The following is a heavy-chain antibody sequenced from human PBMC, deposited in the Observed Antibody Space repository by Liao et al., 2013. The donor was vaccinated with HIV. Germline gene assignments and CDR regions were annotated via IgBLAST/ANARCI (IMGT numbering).Heavy chain of an antibody. CDR3: ARRSDWFDP. V-gene: IGHV4-34*01. CDR1: GGSLSAYY. J-gene: IGHJ5*02. D-gene: IGHD6-25*01. CDR2: IKHSGST. Sequence: QVQLQQWGAGLLKPSETLSLTCAVYGGSLSAYYWSWIRQSPGEGLEWIGEIKHSGSTNYNPSLKSRVTISVDTSKNQFSLKLSSVTAADTAVYYCARRSDWFDPWGQGTLVTVSS.